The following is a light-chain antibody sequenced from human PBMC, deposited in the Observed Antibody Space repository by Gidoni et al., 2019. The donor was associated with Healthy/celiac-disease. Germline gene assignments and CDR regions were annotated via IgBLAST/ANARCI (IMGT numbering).Light chain of an antibody. Sequence: DIVMTQSPDSLAVSLGERATINCKSTRSVLYSSDNKNYLAWYQQKPRQPPKLLIYWASARESGVPDRFSGSGSGTDFTLTISSLQAEDVAVYYCQQYYNIPRTFXGXTKVEIK. CDR1: RSVLYSSDNKNY. CDR2: WAS. J-gene: IGKJ4*01. V-gene: IGKV4-1*01. CDR3: QQYYNIPRT.